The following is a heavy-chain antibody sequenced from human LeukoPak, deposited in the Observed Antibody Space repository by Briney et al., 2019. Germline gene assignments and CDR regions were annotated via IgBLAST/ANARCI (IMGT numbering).Heavy chain of an antibody. CDR1: GFRFGDYY. J-gene: IGHJ4*02. CDR3: ARGTYFYFDY. V-gene: IGHV3-11*03. D-gene: IGHD3-10*01. Sequence: PGRSLRLSCAASGFRFGDYYMSWIRQAPGEGLEWVSYIRRSDSDTKYADSVKGRFTISRGNAKNSLYLQMNSLRAEDTAVYYCARGTYFYFDYWGQGALVTVSS. CDR2: IRRSDSDT.